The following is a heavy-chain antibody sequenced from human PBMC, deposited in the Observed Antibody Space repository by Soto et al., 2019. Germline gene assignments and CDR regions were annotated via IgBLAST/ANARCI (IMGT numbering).Heavy chain of an antibody. D-gene: IGHD3-22*01. CDR1: GFTFSSYA. CDR3: AKDLDYYDSSGYYNY. J-gene: IGHJ4*02. Sequence: EVQLLESGGGLVQPGGSLRLSCAACGFTFSSYAMSWVRQAPGKGLEWVSAISGSGGSTYYADSVKGRFTISRDNSKNTLYLQMNSLRADDTAVYYCAKDLDYYDSSGYYNYWGQGTLVTVSS. CDR2: ISGSGGST. V-gene: IGHV3-23*01.